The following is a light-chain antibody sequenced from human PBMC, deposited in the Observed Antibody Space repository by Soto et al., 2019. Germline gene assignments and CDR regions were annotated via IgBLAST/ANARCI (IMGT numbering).Light chain of an antibody. Sequence: ALTQPASVSGSPGQSITISCTGTSSDVGGYNYVSWYQQHPGKVPKLMIYEVSHRPSGVSNRFSGSKSGNTASLTISGLQAEEEADYYCSSYTRSSTHVFGTGTKVTVL. J-gene: IGLJ1*01. V-gene: IGLV2-14*01. CDR1: SSDVGGYNY. CDR3: SSYTRSSTHV. CDR2: EVS.